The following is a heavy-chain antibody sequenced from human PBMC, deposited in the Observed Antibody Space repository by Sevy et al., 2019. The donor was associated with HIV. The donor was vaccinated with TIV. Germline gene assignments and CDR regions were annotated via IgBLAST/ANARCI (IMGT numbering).Heavy chain of an antibody. V-gene: IGHV3-23*01. CDR2: LSFGCGEI. CDR1: GFTFSKYY. CDR3: AREGCTKPHDY. Sequence: GGSLRLSCAASGFTFSKYYMSWVRQPPGKGLEWVSTLSFGCGEINYADSVKGRFTISRDNSKSSVYLQMNNLRPEDTAVYYCAREGCTKPHDYWGQGTLVNVSS. D-gene: IGHD2-8*01. J-gene: IGHJ4*02.